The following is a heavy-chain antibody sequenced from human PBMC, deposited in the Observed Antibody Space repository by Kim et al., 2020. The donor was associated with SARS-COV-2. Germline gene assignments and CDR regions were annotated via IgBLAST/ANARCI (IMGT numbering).Heavy chain of an antibody. V-gene: IGHV3-30-3*01. Sequence: GGSLRLSCVTSGSYIIHCVRQAPGRGLGWVAAMSFDGFSKCFIDSVKGRFTIPSDDSKNTVYLELNSLRDEDSAVYSCATEGGTSGRCGYFDSWGQGTLVTVSS. J-gene: IGHJ4*02. CDR1: GSYI. CDR3: ATEGGTSGRCGYFDS. D-gene: IGHD2-15*01. CDR2: MSFDGFSK.